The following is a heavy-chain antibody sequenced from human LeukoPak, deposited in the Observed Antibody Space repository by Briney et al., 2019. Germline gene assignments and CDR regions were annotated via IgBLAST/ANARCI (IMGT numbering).Heavy chain of an antibody. J-gene: IGHJ5*02. V-gene: IGHV1-2*02. CDR2: INPNSGGT. D-gene: IGHD4-17*01. CDR3: ARGASGVYTVTTSWFDP. Sequence: GASVKVSCKASGYTFTGYYMHWVRQAPGQGLERMGWINPNSGGTNYVQKFQGRVTMTRDTSISTAYMELSRLRSDDTAVYYCARGASGVYTVTTSWFDPWGQGTLVTVSS. CDR1: GYTFTGYY.